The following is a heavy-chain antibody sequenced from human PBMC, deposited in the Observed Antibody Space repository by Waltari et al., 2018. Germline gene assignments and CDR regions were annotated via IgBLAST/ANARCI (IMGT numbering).Heavy chain of an antibody. CDR2: IYPGYSET. Sequence: DVQLVQSGAEVKKPGESLKISCQVSGYTFTNYWIGWVRQLSGKSLEWMGSIYPGYSETTCRPSFEGRVTISVDKSTSTAYLQWSSLKASDTAMYYCVRQVGTNWLDPWGQGTQVTVSS. CDR1: GYTFTNYW. CDR3: VRQVGTNWLDP. V-gene: IGHV5-51*01. J-gene: IGHJ5*02. D-gene: IGHD1-26*01.